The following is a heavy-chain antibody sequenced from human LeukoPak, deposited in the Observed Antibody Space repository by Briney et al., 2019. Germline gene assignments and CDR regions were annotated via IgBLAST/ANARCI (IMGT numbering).Heavy chain of an antibody. D-gene: IGHD3-10*01. CDR3: ARMGYYYGSGSYYNSIYNWFDP. CDR1: GGSISGTTYS. CDR2: IYHSGST. J-gene: IGHJ5*02. Sequence: PSETLSLTCTVSGGSISGTTYSWGWGWIRQPPGKGLEWIGSIYHSGSTYYNPSLKSRVTISVDTSKNQFSLKLSSVTAADTAVYYCARMGYYYGSGSYYNSIYNWFDPWGQGTLVTVSS. V-gene: IGHV4-39*07.